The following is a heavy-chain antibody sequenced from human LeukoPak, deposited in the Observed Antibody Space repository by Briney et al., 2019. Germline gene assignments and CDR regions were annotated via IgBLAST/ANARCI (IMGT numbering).Heavy chain of an antibody. D-gene: IGHD2-21*02. Sequence: ASVKVSCTASGYTFADYYVHWVRQALGQGLEWMGWINPKTNGTNFALKFLGRVTTTRDTSISTAYMELTSLRSDDTALYYCARSKRRGDLLDYWGQGILVTVSS. J-gene: IGHJ4*02. CDR1: GYTFADYY. CDR3: ARSKRRGDLLDY. V-gene: IGHV1-2*02. CDR2: INPKTNGT.